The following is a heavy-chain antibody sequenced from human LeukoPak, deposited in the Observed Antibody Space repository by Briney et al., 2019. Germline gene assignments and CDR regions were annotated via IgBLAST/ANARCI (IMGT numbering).Heavy chain of an antibody. J-gene: IGHJ6*02. CDR1: GFTFSSYG. CDR3: AREHQNYYYGMDV. V-gene: IGHV3-33*01. Sequence: PGGSLRLSCAASGFTFSSYGMHWVRQAPGKGLEWVAVIWYDGSNKYYADSVKGRFTISRDNSKNTLYLQMNSLRAEDTAVYYCAREHQNYYYGMDVWGQGTTVTVSS. CDR2: IWYDGSNK.